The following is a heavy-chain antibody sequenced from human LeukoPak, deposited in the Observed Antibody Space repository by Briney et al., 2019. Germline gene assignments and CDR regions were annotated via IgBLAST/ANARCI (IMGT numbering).Heavy chain of an antibody. V-gene: IGHV3-48*03. D-gene: IGHD1-7*01. J-gene: IGHJ4*02. CDR2: ISSSGSTI. Sequence: GGSLRLSCAASGFTFSSYEMNWVRQAPGKGLEWVSYISSSGSTIYYADSVKGRFTISRDNAKNSLYLQMNSLRAEDTAVYYCARVEELELAIDYWGQGTLVTVSS. CDR3: ARVEELELAIDY. CDR1: GFTFSSYE.